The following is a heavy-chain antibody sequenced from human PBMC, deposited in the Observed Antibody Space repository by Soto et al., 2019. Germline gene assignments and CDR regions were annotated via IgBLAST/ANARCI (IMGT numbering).Heavy chain of an antibody. CDR1: GYTFTSYA. V-gene: IGHV1-3*01. D-gene: IGHD2-15*01. J-gene: IGHJ4*02. CDR3: ARGYCSGGSCYPSGFDY. Sequence: QVQLVQSGAEVKKPGASVKVSCQASGYTFTSYAMHWVRQAHGQRLEWMGWINAGNGNTKYSQKCQGRVTITRDTSASTAYMKLSSLRSEDTGVYYCARGYCSGGSCYPSGFDYWGQGTLVTGSS. CDR2: INAGNGNT.